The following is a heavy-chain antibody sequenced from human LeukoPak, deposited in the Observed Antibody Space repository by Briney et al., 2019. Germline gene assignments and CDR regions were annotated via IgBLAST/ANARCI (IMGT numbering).Heavy chain of an antibody. J-gene: IGHJ4*02. V-gene: IGHV3-23*01. Sequence: PGGSLRLSCAASGFTFSSYAMGWVRQAPGKGLEWVSGISDSGGSTYYADSVKGRFTISRDNSKSTLYLQMYSLRAEDTAVYYCAKGSSPLGHFDYWGQGTLVTVSS. CDR1: GFTFSSYA. CDR2: ISDSGGST. D-gene: IGHD6-13*01. CDR3: AKGSSPLGHFDY.